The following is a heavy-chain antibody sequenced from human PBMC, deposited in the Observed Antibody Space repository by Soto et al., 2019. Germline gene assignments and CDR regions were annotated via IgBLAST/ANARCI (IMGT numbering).Heavy chain of an antibody. J-gene: IGHJ4*02. CDR2: ITWNSGRF. CDR3: VNDRGQSEVLRAYDF. CDR1: GFTFDDYA. V-gene: IGHV3-9*01. Sequence: EVQLIESGGGRVQPGKSLRLSCSVAGFTFDDYAMHWVRQVPGGGLEWVSGITWNSGRFAYAHAVQGRFSISRDNAKNSLYLQMTNLRLEDTALYYCVNDRGQSEVLRAYDFWGPGTLVTVSS. D-gene: IGHD3-3*01.